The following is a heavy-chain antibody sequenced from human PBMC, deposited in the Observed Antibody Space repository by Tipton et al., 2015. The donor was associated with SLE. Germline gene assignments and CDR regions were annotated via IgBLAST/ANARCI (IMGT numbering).Heavy chain of an antibody. J-gene: IGHJ4*02. D-gene: IGHD3-22*01. CDR2: IYSGGST. CDR3: ARGLDYDSSGYYRGYYFDY. CDR1: GFTVSSNY. Sequence: SLRLSCAASGFTVSSNYMSWVRQAPGKGLEWVSVIYSGGSTYYADSVKGRFTISRDNSKNTLYLQMNSLRAEDTAVYYCARGLDYDSSGYYRGYYFDYWGQGTLVTVS. V-gene: IGHV3-66*01.